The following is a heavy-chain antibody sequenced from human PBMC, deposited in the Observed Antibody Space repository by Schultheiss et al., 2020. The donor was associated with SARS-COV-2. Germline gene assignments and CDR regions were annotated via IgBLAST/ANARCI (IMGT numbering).Heavy chain of an antibody. CDR2: ISGSGGST. CDR3: AGGGRGWVKDAFDI. D-gene: IGHD6-19*01. V-gene: IGHV3-23*01. Sequence: GESLKISCAASGFTFSSYAMSWVRQAPGKGLEWVSAISGSGGSTYYADSVKGRFTISRDNSKNTLYLQMNSLRAEDTAVYYCAGGGRGWVKDAFDIWGQGTMVTVSS. CDR1: GFTFSSYA. J-gene: IGHJ3*02.